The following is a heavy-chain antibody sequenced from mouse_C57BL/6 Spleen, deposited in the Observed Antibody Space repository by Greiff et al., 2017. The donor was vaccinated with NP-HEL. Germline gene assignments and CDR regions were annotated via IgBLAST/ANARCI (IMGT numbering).Heavy chain of an antibody. J-gene: IGHJ2*01. Sequence: VQLQQPGAELVMPGASVKLSCKASGYTFTSYWMHWVKQRPGQGLEWIGEIDPSDSYTNYNQKFKGKSTLTVDKSSSTAYMQLSSLTSEDSAVYYCARQHYYGSSYFDYWGQGTTLTVSS. CDR3: ARQHYYGSSYFDY. D-gene: IGHD1-1*01. V-gene: IGHV1-69*01. CDR1: GYTFTSYW. CDR2: IDPSDSYT.